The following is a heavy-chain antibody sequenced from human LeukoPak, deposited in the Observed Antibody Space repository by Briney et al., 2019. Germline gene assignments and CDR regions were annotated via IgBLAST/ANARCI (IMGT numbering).Heavy chain of an antibody. CDR1: GFTFSSYS. J-gene: IGHJ4*02. CDR2: ISSSSSYI. CDR3: ARDRGYGDYGFDY. V-gene: IGHV3-21*01. D-gene: IGHD4-17*01. Sequence: GGSLRLSCAASGFTFSSYSMNWVRQAPGKGMEWDSSISSSSSYIYYADSVEGRFTISGDNAKNSLYLQMNSLRAEDTAVYYCARDRGYGDYGFDYWGQGTLVTVSS.